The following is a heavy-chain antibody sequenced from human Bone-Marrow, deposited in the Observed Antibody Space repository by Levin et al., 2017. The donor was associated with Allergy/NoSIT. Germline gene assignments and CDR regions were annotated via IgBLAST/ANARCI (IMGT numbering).Heavy chain of an antibody. CDR2: IYWDDDK. CDR1: GFSLSTSGGG. Sequence: ASGPTLVKPTQTLTLTCTFSGFSLSTSGGGVDWIRQSPGKALECLALIYWDDDKRYSPSLKTRLTITKDISKTLVVLKMTNMDPLDTATDYCAHRSESHLPTRSWVDHWGQGILVTVSS. V-gene: IGHV2-5*02. D-gene: IGHD3-3*01. J-gene: IGHJ5*02. CDR3: AHRSESHLPTRSWVDH.